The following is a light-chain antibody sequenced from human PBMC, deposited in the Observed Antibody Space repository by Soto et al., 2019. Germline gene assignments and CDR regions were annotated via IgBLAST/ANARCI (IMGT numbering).Light chain of an antibody. Sequence: QSALTQPASVSGSPGQSITISCTGTSSDVGGYNYVSCYQQNPGKAPKFMIYDVSNRPSGVSNRFSGSKSGNTASLTISGLQAEDEADDYCCSDTPSKTRQLVFGPGTKLTVL. CDR3: CSDTPSKTRQLV. V-gene: IGLV2-14*01. J-gene: IGLJ1*01. CDR2: DVS. CDR1: SSDVGGYNY.